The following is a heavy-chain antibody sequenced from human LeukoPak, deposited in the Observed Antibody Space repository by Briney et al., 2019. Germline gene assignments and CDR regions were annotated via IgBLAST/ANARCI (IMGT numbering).Heavy chain of an antibody. Sequence: ASVKVSCKASGYTFTGYYMHWVRQAPGQGLEWMGGIIPIFGTANYAQKVQGRVTITTDESTTTAYMELSSLRSEDTAVYYCARARSPSSGYLLRDHNWFDPWGQGTLVTVSS. CDR3: ARARSPSSGYLLRDHNWFDP. D-gene: IGHD3-22*01. V-gene: IGHV1-69*05. J-gene: IGHJ5*02. CDR1: GYTFTGYY. CDR2: IIPIFGTA.